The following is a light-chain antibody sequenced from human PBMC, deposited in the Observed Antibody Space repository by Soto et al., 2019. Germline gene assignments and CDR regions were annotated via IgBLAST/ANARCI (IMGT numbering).Light chain of an antibody. CDR3: QQKRG. V-gene: IGKV1-5*01. Sequence: DIQMTQSPSTLSASVGDRVTITCRASQSFSSELAWYQQKPGKAPTLLIFDVSNLQSGIPSRFSGSGSVTEFSLYISSLQPDDFGTYYCQQKRGFGQGTRVEIK. CDR1: QSFSSE. J-gene: IGKJ1*01. CDR2: DVS.